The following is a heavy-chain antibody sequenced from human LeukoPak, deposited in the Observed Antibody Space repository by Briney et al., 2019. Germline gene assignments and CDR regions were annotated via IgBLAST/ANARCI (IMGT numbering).Heavy chain of an antibody. CDR1: GFTFSSYW. V-gene: IGHV3-48*04. CDR2: ISSSGSTI. D-gene: IGHD3-9*01. J-gene: IGHJ3*02. Sequence: PEGSLRLSCAASGFTFSSYWMSWVRQAPGKGLEWVSYISSSGSTIYYADSVKGRFTISRDNAKNSLYLQMNSLRAEDTAVYYCARVSVSTGYGDAFDIWGQGTMVTVSS. CDR3: ARVSVSTGYGDAFDI.